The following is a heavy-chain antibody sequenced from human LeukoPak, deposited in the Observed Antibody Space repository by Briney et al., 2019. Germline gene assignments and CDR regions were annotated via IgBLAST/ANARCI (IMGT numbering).Heavy chain of an antibody. CDR2: ICSSSTTI. CDR1: GFTFTIYG. J-gene: IGHJ4*02. Sequence: PGGSLRLFCAASGFTFTIYGMKCVRQAPGEGREWVSYICSSSTTIYYADSVKGRFTISRDNAKNSLYLQMNSLRAEETAVYYCERATPYYDFWSQGTLVTVSS. CDR3: ERATPYYDF. V-gene: IGHV3-48*01. D-gene: IGHD3-3*01.